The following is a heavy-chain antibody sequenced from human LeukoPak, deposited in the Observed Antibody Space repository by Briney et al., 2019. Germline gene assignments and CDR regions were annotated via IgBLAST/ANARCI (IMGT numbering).Heavy chain of an antibody. CDR1: GYTFTGYY. D-gene: IGHD6-19*01. V-gene: IGHV1-2*02. J-gene: IGHJ5*02. CDR2: INPNSGGT. CDR3: ARKPGVLRQWLVRSEGTGNWFDP. Sequence: ASVKVSCKASGYTFTGYYMHWVRQAPGQGLEWMGWINPNSGGTNYAQKFQGRVTMTRDTSISTAYMELSRLRSDDTAVYYCARKPGVLRQWLVRSEGTGNWFDPWGQGTLVTVSS.